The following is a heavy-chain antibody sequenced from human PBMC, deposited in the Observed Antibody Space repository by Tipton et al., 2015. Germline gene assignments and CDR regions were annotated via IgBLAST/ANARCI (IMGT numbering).Heavy chain of an antibody. D-gene: IGHD5-24*01. CDR2: IKQDGSEK. Sequence: SLRLSCAASGFTFSNYYMSWIRQAPGKGLEWVANIKQDGSEKYYVDSVRGRFTISRDNAKNSLYLQMNSLRAEDTAVYYCARGYTDFDYWGQGTLVTVSS. CDR1: GFTFSNYY. J-gene: IGHJ4*02. CDR3: ARGYTDFDY. V-gene: IGHV3-7*03.